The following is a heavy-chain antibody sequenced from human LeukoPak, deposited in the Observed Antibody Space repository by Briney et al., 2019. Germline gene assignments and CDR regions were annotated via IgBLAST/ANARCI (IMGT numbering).Heavy chain of an antibody. CDR1: GFTFSSYA. CDR3: AKDSTGIRAVAD. D-gene: IGHD6-19*01. Sequence: GGSLRLSCAASGFTFSSYAMSWVRQAPGKGLEWVSAISGSGGSTYYADSVKGRFTISRDNSKNTLHLQMNSLRAEDTAVYYCAKDSTGIRAVADWGQGTLVTVSS. J-gene: IGHJ4*02. CDR2: ISGSGGST. V-gene: IGHV3-23*01.